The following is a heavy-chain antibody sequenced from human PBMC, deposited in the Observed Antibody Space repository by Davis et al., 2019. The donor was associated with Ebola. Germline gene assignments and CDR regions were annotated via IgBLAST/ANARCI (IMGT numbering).Heavy chain of an antibody. Sequence: SVKVFCKASGGTFSSYAISWVRQAPGQGLEWMGRIIPILGIANYAQKFQGRVTITADKSTSTAYMELSSLRSEDTAVYYCARAPGEWELLYFDYWGQGTLVTVSS. V-gene: IGHV1-69*04. CDR3: ARAPGEWELLYFDY. J-gene: IGHJ4*02. CDR2: IIPILGIA. D-gene: IGHD1-26*01. CDR1: GGTFSSYA.